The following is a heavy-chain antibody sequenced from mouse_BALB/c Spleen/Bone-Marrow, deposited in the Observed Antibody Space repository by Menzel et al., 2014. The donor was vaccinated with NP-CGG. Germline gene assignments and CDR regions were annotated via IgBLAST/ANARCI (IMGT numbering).Heavy chain of an antibody. D-gene: IGHD2-2*01. CDR3: VRNYYGYDGYFDY. V-gene: IGHV5-9-2*01. CDR1: GFSFNSYG. CDR2: ITNGGNYT. Sequence: EVKLEESGGGLVKPGGSLKLSCTASGFSFNSYGMSWVRQTPEKRLEWVATITNGGNYTYYPDSVKGRFTISRDNVKNNLYLQMRSPRSEDTALYYCVRNYYGYDGYFDYWGQGTTLTVSS. J-gene: IGHJ2*01.